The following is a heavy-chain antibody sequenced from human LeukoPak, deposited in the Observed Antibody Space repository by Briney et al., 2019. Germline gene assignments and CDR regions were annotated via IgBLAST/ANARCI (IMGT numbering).Heavy chain of an antibody. J-gene: IGHJ5*02. CDR1: GFTFSSYA. Sequence: GVSLRLSCAASGFTFSSYAMSWVRQAPGKGLEWVSAISGSGGSTYCADSVKGRFTISRDNSKNTLYPQMNSLRAEDTAVYYCAKTGIEYYDILTGYYQYNWFDPWGQGTLVTVSS. CDR3: AKTGIEYYDILTGYYQYNWFDP. V-gene: IGHV3-23*01. CDR2: ISGSGGST. D-gene: IGHD3-9*01.